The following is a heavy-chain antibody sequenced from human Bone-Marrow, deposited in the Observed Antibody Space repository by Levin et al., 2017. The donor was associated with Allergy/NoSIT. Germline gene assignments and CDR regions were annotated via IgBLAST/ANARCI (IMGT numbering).Heavy chain of an antibody. V-gene: IGHV4-59*01. CDR3: ARDAQTSPTRNYGMDV. J-gene: IGHJ6*02. CDR2: IYYSGST. CDR1: GDSISRYY. Sequence: SCTVSGDSISRYYWSWIRQPPGKGLEWIGYIYYSGSTNYNPSLNSRGTISVDTSKNQFSLDLNFGTAADTAVYYCARDAQTSPTRNYGMDVWGQGTTVTVSS.